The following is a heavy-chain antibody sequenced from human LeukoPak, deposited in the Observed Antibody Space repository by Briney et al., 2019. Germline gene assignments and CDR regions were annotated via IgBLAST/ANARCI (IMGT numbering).Heavy chain of an antibody. CDR1: GYTFTSYD. CDR2: MNPNSGNT. D-gene: IGHD2-15*01. V-gene: IGHV1-8*01. J-gene: IGHJ4*02. Sequence: ASVKVSCKASGYTFTSYDINWVRQATGQGLEWMGWMNPNSGNTGYAQKFQGRVTMTRNTSISTAYMELSSLRSEDTAVYYCARGAYCSGGSCYSWGPNLFDYWGQGTLVTVSS. CDR3: ARGAYCSGGSCYSWGPNLFDY.